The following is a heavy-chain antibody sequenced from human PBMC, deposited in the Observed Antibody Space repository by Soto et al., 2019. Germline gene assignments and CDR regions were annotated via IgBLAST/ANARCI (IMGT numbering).Heavy chain of an antibody. J-gene: IGHJ6*02. D-gene: IGHD3-10*01. V-gene: IGHV3-74*01. CDR3: AKDPLWFGELKYYYYYGMDV. CDR2: INSDGSST. CDR1: GFTFSSYW. Sequence: PGGSLRLSCAASGFTFSSYWMHWVRQAPGKGLVWVSRINSDGSSTSYADSVKGRFTISRDNSKNTLYLQMNSLRAEDTAVYYCAKDPLWFGELKYYYYYGMDVWGQGTTVTVSS.